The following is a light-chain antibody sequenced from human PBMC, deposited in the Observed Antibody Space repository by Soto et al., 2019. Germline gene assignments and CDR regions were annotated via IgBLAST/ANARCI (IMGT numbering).Light chain of an antibody. CDR2: GNS. V-gene: IGLV1-40*01. CDR3: QSYDNSLGGWV. CDR1: SSNIGAGYD. Sequence: QSVLTQPPSVSVAPGQRVTISCTESSSNIGAGYDVHWYQQLPGTAPKLLIYGNSNRPSGVPDRFSGSKSGTSASLAITGLQAEDEADYYCQSYDNSLGGWVFGGGTQLTVL. J-gene: IGLJ3*02.